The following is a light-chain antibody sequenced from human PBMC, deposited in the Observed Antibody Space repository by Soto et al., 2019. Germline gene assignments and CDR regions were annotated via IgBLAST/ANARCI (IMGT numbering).Light chain of an antibody. CDR2: EVS. CDR1: SDDIGAFKF. J-gene: IGLJ1*01. CDR3: TSYTTANTLV. Sequence: QSVLTQPASVSGSPGQSITISCTGTSDDIGAFKFVSWYQQHPGKAPKLLIYEVSRRPSGVSDRFSGSRTGNTASLTLSGLQAEDESDYYCTSYTTANTLVFGTGTKPTVL. V-gene: IGLV2-14*03.